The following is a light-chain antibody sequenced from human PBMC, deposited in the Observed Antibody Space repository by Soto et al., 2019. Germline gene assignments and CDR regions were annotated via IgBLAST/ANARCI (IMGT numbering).Light chain of an antibody. V-gene: IGLV1-44*01. CDR3: AAWDDSLNVV. CDR1: SSNIGSNT. Sequence: QPVLTQPPSASGTPGQRVTISCSGSSSNIGSNTVNWYQQLPGTAPKLLIYSNNQRPSGVPDRFSGSKSGTSASLAISGLQSEDEADYYCAAWDDSLNVVFGGGTSSPS. CDR2: SNN. J-gene: IGLJ2*01.